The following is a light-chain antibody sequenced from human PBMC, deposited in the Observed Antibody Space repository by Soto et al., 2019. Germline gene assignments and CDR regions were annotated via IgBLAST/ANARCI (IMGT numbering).Light chain of an antibody. V-gene: IGKV3-11*01. Sequence: EIVMTQSPATLSVSPGERSTLSCRASQSISFNLAWYQQKPGQAPRLLIYIASTRAAGIPARFSGSGSETDFTLTISSLEPEDFAVYYCQQRSSRPREISFGQGTRLEIK. J-gene: IGKJ5*01. CDR2: IAS. CDR3: QQRSSRPREIS. CDR1: QSISFN.